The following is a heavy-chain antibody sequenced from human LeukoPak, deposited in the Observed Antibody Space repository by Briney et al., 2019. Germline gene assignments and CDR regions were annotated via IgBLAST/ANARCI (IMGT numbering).Heavy chain of an antibody. V-gene: IGHV3-23*01. CDR3: ARRAGAYSHPYDY. Sequence: PGGSLRLSCAASEFTFNNYAMSWVRQAPGKGLEWVSTISGSGVSTYYADSVKGRFTISRDNSKNTLYLQMNSLRAEDTAVYYCARRAGAYSHPYDYWGQGTLVTVSS. CDR2: ISGSGVST. J-gene: IGHJ4*02. D-gene: IGHD4/OR15-4a*01. CDR1: EFTFNNYA.